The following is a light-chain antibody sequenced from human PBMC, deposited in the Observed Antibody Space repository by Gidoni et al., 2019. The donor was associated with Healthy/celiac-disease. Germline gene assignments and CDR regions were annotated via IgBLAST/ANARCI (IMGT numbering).Light chain of an antibody. Sequence: IVLTPSPVTLSLSPGERATLSCRASQSVSSSYLAWYQQKPGQAPRLLIYGASRRANGIPDRFSGSGSGKDFTLTISRLEPEDFAVYYCQQYGSAPRTFGQGTKVEIK. CDR3: QQYGSAPRT. CDR1: QSVSSSY. V-gene: IGKV3-20*01. J-gene: IGKJ1*01. CDR2: GAS.